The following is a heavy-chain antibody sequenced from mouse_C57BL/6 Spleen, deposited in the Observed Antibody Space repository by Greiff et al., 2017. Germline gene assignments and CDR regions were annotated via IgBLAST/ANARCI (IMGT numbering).Heavy chain of an antibody. CDR1: GFNIKDGY. D-gene: IGHD3-2*02. CDR2: IDPENGDT. Sequence: VQLQQSGAELVRPGASVTLSCTASGFNIKDGYMHWLKRRPEQGLQWSGWIDPENGDTEYASTFQGKATITADTSSNTAYLQLSILTSEDTAVYYCTTRDSSGYAMDYWGQGTSVTVSS. CDR3: TTRDSSGYAMDY. J-gene: IGHJ4*01. V-gene: IGHV14-4*01.